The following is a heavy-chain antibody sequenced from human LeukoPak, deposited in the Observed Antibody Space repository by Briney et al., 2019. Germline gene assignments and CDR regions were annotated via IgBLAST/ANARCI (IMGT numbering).Heavy chain of an antibody. Sequence: ASVKVSCKASGYTFTSYDINWVRQATRQGLEWMGWMNPNSGNTGYAQKFQGRVTITRNTSISTAYMELSSLRSEDTAVYYCARATSYYDFWRAAAGDAFDIWGQGTMVTVSS. V-gene: IGHV1-8*03. J-gene: IGHJ3*02. D-gene: IGHD3-3*01. CDR2: MNPNSGNT. CDR3: ARATSYYDFWRAAAGDAFDI. CDR1: GYTFTSYD.